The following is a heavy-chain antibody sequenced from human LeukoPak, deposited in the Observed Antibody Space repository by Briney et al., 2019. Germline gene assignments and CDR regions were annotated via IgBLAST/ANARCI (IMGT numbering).Heavy chain of an antibody. CDR1: GYSFTTYW. D-gene: IGHD6-13*01. CDR2: IYPGDSDI. Sequence: GESLKISCMVSGYSFTTYWIGWVRQMPGQGLEWMGIIYPGDSDIRYSPSFQGQVTISADKSISTAYLQWSSLKASDTAIYYCARQEGIATAQAFDIWGQGTMVTVSS. J-gene: IGHJ3*02. CDR3: ARQEGIATAQAFDI. V-gene: IGHV5-51*01.